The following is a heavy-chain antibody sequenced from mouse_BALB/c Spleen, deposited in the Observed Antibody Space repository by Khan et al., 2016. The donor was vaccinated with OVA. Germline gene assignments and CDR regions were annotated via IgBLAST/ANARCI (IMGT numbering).Heavy chain of an antibody. CDR3: ARTARIKY. Sequence: EVQLQESGPGLVKPSQSLSLTCTVTGYSITSDYAWNWIRQFPGNKLEWMGYISYSGSTNYNPSLKSRISITRDTSKNQFFLQLNSVTTEDTATYYCARTARIKYWGHGTTLTVSS. J-gene: IGHJ2*01. D-gene: IGHD1-2*01. CDR2: ISYSGST. V-gene: IGHV3-2*02. CDR1: GYSITSDYA.